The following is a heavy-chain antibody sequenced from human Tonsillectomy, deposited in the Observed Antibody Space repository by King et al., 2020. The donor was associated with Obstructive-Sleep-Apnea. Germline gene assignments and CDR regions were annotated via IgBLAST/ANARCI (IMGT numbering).Heavy chain of an antibody. J-gene: IGHJ6*02. V-gene: IGHV3-30*04. CDR1: GLTFSNYG. CDR2: ISYDGSKK. Sequence: VQLVESGGGVVQPGRSLRLLCAASGLTFSNYGMHWVRQAPGKGLEWVAVISYDGSKKYYADSVKGRLTISRDNSKNTLFLQMHSLGVEDTAVYYCASSGGYCGSSDCHNYYYHAMDVWGQGTTVTVSS. CDR3: ASSGGYCGSSDCHNYYYHAMDV. D-gene: IGHD2-2*01.